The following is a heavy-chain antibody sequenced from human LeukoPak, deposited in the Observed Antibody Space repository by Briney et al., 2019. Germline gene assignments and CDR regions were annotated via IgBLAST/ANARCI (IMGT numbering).Heavy chain of an antibody. CDR1: GGSITDYY. CDR3: ARAPSNYDILTGYSHDAFDI. CDR2: IYHSGST. V-gene: IGHV4-30-2*01. Sequence: PSETLSLTCTVSGGSITDYYWSWIRQPPGKGLEWIGYIYHSGSTYYNPSLKSRVTISVDRSKNQFSLKLSSVTAADTAVYYCARAPSNYDILTGYSHDAFDIWGQGTMVTVSS. D-gene: IGHD3-9*01. J-gene: IGHJ3*02.